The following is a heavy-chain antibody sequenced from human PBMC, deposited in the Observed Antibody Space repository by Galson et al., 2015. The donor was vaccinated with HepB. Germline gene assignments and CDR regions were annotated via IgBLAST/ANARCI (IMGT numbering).Heavy chain of an antibody. CDR2: ISYDGSNK. CDR1: GFTFSSYA. J-gene: IGHJ6*02. CDR3: AREGRIALVELRGCMDD. Sequence: SLRLSCAASGFTFSSYAMHWVRQAPGKGLEWVAVISYDGSNKYYADSVKGRFTISRDNSKNTLYLQMNSLRAEDTAVYYCAREGRIALVELRGCMDDWGQGTPVIVSS. V-gene: IGHV3-30*04. D-gene: IGHD1-26*01.